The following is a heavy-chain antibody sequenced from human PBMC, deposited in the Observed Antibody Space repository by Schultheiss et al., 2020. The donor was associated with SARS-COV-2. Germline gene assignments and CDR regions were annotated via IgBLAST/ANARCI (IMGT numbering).Heavy chain of an antibody. CDR1: GFTFDDYA. V-gene: IGHV3-43D*03. D-gene: IGHD2-8*01. Sequence: GGSLRLSCAASGFTFDDYAMHWVRQAPGKGLEWVSLISWDGGSTYYADSVKGRFTISRDNSKNSLYLQMNSLRAEDTAVYYCATKAPKGGYYYYGMDVWGQGTTVTVSS. CDR3: ATKAPKGGYYYYGMDV. J-gene: IGHJ6*02. CDR2: ISWDGGST.